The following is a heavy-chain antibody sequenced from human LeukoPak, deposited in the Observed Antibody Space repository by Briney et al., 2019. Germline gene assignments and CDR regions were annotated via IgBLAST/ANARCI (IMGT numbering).Heavy chain of an antibody. V-gene: IGHV3-43*02. Sequence: GGSLRLSCAASGFTFDDHALHWVRQAPGKGLEWVSVISGDGGWTYYADSVKGRFAVSRDNSKNSLYLQMGSLRTEDTALYYCAKDMAYNYDSRIDYWGQGTLVTVSS. J-gene: IGHJ4*02. CDR2: ISGDGGWT. CDR3: AKDMAYNYDSRIDY. CDR1: GFTFDDHA. D-gene: IGHD3-22*01.